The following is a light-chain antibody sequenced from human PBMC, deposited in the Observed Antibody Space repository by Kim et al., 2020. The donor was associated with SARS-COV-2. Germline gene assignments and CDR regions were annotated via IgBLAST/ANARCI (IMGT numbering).Light chain of an antibody. Sequence: DIHMTQSPSTLSASVGDRVTITCRASQSSDYWLAWYQQKPGKAPKLLIYRASTLQSGVPSRFSGSGSETEFTLTISSLQPDDCATYYCQQYSRTPYTFGQGTKLEI. CDR2: RAS. J-gene: IGKJ2*01. V-gene: IGKV1-5*03. CDR1: QSSDYW. CDR3: QQYSRTPYT.